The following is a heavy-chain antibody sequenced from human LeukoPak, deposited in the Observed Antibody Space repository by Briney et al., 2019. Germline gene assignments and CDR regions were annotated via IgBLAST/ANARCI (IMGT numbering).Heavy chain of an antibody. Sequence: PGGSLRLSCAASGFTLSNNYMSWVRQAPGKGLEWVSVIYSGDNTYYVESVKGRFTISRDNSKNTLFLQLNRLRAEGTAVYYCAGRRVLDASFDYWGQGTLVTVSS. J-gene: IGHJ4*02. D-gene: IGHD3-16*01. V-gene: IGHV3-66*02. CDR1: GFTLSNNY. CDR3: AGRRVLDASFDY. CDR2: IYSGDNT.